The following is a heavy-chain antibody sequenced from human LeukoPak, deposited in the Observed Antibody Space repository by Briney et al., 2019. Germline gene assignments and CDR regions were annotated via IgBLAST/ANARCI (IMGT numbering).Heavy chain of an antibody. CDR1: GYTFTGYY. J-gene: IGHJ5*02. CDR3: ARMSIAARPVYNWFDP. D-gene: IGHD6-6*01. Sequence: ASVKVSCKASGYTFTGYYMHWVRQAPGQGLEWMGWINPNSGGTNYAQKFQGRVTMTRDTSISTAYMELSRLRSDDTAVYYCARMSIAARPVYNWFDPCGHGTLVTVSS. V-gene: IGHV1-2*02. CDR2: INPNSGGT.